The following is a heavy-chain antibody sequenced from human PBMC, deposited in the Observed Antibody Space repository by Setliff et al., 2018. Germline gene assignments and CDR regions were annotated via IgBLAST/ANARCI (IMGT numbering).Heavy chain of an antibody. D-gene: IGHD6-19*01. V-gene: IGHV7-4-1*02. CDR2: TNTNTGNP. CDR3: ARDSSGWSGFSRLVGVYYYYMDV. J-gene: IGHJ6*03. Sequence: ASVKVSCKASGYTITRYAMSWVRQAPGQGLEWMGWTNTNTGNPTYAHDFTGRFLFILDNSDSTAYLQISSLQAEDTAVYYCARDSSGWSGFSRLVGVYYYYMDVWGKGTTVTVSS. CDR1: GYTITRYA.